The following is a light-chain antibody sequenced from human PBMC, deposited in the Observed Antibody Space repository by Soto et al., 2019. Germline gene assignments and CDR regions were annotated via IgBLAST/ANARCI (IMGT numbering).Light chain of an antibody. J-gene: IGKJ1*01. CDR1: RSFASSY. V-gene: IGKV3-11*01. CDR2: AAS. CDR3: QQRSNWPPT. Sequence: EIVLTQSPVTLSLSPGERATLSCRASRSFASSYLGWYQQKPGQAPRLLIYAASTRATGIPARFSGSGSGTDFTLTISSLEPEDFEVYYCQQRSNWPPTFGQGTQVDIX.